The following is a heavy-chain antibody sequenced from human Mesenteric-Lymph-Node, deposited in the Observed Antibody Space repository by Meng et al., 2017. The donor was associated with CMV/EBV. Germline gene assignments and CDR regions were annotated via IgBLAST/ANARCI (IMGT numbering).Heavy chain of an antibody. CDR2: IYYSGST. D-gene: IGHD2-2*01. J-gene: IGHJ4*02. Sequence: GSLRLSCTVSGGSISSSSYYWGWIRQPPGKGLEWIGSIYYSGSTYYNPSLNSRVTISVDTSKNQFSLKLTSVTAADTAVYYCAREIVVVPAAIDYWGQGTLVTVSS. CDR3: AREIVVVPAAIDY. V-gene: IGHV4-39*07. CDR1: GGSISSSSYY.